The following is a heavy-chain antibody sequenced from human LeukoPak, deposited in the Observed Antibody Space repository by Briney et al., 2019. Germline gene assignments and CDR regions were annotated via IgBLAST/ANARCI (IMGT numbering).Heavy chain of an antibody. V-gene: IGHV4-39*01. D-gene: IGHD6-19*01. CDR3: RAVAGTRYYFDY. J-gene: IGHJ4*02. CDR2: IYYSGST. CDR1: GGSIGSSSYY. Sequence: SETLSLTCTVSGGSIGSSSYYWGWIRQPPGKGLEWIGSIYYSGSTYYNPSLKSRVTISVDTSKNQFSLKLSSVTAADTAVYYCRAVAGTRYYFDYWGQGTLVTVSS.